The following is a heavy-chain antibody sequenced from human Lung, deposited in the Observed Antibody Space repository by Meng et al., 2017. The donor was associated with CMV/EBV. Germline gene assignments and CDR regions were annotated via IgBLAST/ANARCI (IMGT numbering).Heavy chain of an antibody. CDR3: ARDGEGGSSRTKIEY. CDR1: GGSISSGTYF. CDR2: IYYSGTT. V-gene: IGHV4-39*07. Sequence: SETXSLXCTVSGGSISSGTYFWGWIRQTPGKRLEWIGSIYYSGTTYHNPSLKSRVTMSVDTSKNQFYLGLRSVTAADTAVYYCARDGEGGSSRTKIEYWGRGXLVTVSS. J-gene: IGHJ4*02. D-gene: IGHD6-13*01.